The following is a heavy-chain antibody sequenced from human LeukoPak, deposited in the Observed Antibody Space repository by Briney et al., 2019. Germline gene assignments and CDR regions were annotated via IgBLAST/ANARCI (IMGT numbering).Heavy chain of an antibody. CDR1: GGTFSSYA. CDR3: AKDRLRFLEWLFDY. CDR2: IIPIFGTA. D-gene: IGHD3-3*01. V-gene: IGHV1-69*01. J-gene: IGHJ4*02. Sequence: SVKVSCKASGGTFSSYAISWVRQAPGQGLEWMGGIIPIFGTANYAQKFQGRVTITADESTSTAYMELSSLRSEDTAVYYCAKDRLRFLEWLFDYWGQGTLVTVSS.